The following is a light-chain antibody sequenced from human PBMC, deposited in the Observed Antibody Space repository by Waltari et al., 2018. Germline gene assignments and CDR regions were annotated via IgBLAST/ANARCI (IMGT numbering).Light chain of an antibody. CDR3: QDRFNWPGGR. J-gene: IGKJ4*02. CDR2: AAS. Sequence: EFVLTQSPATLSLSPGARSTLSCRASQSISTYLAWYQHKPGQAPTLLIYAASKRATGIPARFSGSGSGTDFTLTISSLEPEDVAIYYCQDRFNWPGGRFGGGTKVEIK. CDR1: QSISTY. V-gene: IGKV3-11*01.